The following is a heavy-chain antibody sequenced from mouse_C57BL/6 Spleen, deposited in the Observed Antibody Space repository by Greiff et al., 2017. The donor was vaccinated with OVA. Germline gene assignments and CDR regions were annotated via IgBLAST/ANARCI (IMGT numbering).Heavy chain of an antibody. J-gene: IGHJ2*01. Sequence: EVQLQQSGGGLVQPGGSMKLSCAASGFTFSDAWMDWVRQSPEKGLEWVAEIRNKANNHATYYAESVKGRFTISRDDSKSSVYLQMNSLRAEDTGIYYCTRDSSGPFDYWGQGTTLTVSS. CDR3: TRDSSGPFDY. CDR1: GFTFSDAW. V-gene: IGHV6-6*01. D-gene: IGHD3-2*02. CDR2: IRNKANNHAT.